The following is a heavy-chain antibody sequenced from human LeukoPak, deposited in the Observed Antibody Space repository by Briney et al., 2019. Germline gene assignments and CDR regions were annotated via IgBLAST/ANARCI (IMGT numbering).Heavy chain of an antibody. CDR3: ARDGPYYGSGSYRPFDY. V-gene: IGHV4-4*02. Sequence: SGTLSLTCAVSGGSISSSNWWSWVRQPPGKGLEWIGEIYHSGSTNYNPSLKSRVTISVDTSKNQFSLKLSSVTAADTAVYYCARDGPYYGSGSYRPFDYWGQGTLVTVSS. D-gene: IGHD3-10*01. CDR1: GGSISSSNW. J-gene: IGHJ4*02. CDR2: IYHSGST.